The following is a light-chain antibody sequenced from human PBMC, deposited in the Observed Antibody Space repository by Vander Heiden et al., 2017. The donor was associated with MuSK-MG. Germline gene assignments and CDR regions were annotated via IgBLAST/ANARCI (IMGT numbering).Light chain of an antibody. Sequence: SALTQPASVSGSPGQSITLTCTGPSSDVGGYNYVSWYQQYPGKVPILIIYDVSRRPSGVSSRFSASESGTNASLTTFALEAEDEADYYCAASTTSSTGVFGGGTKLTVL. V-gene: IGLV2-14*03. J-gene: IGLJ3*02. CDR3: AASTTSSTGV. CDR1: SSDVGGYNY. CDR2: DVS.